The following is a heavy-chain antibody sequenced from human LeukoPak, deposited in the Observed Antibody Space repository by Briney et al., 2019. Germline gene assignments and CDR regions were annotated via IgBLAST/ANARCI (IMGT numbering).Heavy chain of an antibody. CDR3: ASQNYDLWSGYYPSRFDP. V-gene: IGHV4-39*01. J-gene: IGHJ5*02. CDR1: GGSISSSSYY. Sequence: SETLSLTCTVSGGSISSSSYYWGWIRQPPGKGLEWIGSIYYSGSTYYNPSLKSRVTISVDTSKNQFSLKLSSVTAADTAVYYCASQNYDLWSGYYPSRFDPWGQGTLVTVSS. CDR2: IYYSGST. D-gene: IGHD3-3*01.